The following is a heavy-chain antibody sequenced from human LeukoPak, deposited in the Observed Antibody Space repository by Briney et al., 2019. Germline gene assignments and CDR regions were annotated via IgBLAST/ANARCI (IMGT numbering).Heavy chain of an antibody. CDR3: ARSYSIHGSASRAHDY. J-gene: IGHJ4*02. CDR2: ISNSGRTI. V-gene: IGHV3-48*03. D-gene: IGHD3-10*01. Sequence: PGGSLRLSCAASGFAFSSYEMNWVRQAPGKGLEWLSYISNSGRTIYHADSVKGRFTISRDNAKNSLYLQMNSLRAEDTAVYYCARSYSIHGSASRAHDYWGQGTLVTVSS. CDR1: GFAFSSYE.